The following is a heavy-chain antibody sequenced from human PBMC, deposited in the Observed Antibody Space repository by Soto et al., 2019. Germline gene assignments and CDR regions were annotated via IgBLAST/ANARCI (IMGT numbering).Heavy chain of an antibody. CDR3: ARIRRDYDFWSGPRGYYYGMDV. CDR1: GFSLSTSGMC. D-gene: IGHD3-3*01. Sequence: SGPTLVNRTQTLTLTCTFSGFSLSTSGMCVSWIRQPPGKALEWLALIDWDDDKYYSTSLKTRLTISKDTSKNQVVLTMTNMDPVDTATYYCARIRRDYDFWSGPRGYYYGMDVWGQGTTVTVSS. J-gene: IGHJ6*02. CDR2: IDWDDDK. V-gene: IGHV2-70*01.